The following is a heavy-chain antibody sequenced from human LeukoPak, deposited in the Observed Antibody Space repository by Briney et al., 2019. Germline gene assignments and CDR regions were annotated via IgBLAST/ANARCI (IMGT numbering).Heavy chain of an antibody. Sequence: GGSLRLSCAASGFTFSSYSMNWLRQAPGGGLEWVSYISSSSSTIYYADSVKGRFTISRDNAKHSLYLQMNSLRAEDTAVYYCARERMAATQDYYYYYYMDVWGKGTTVTVSS. J-gene: IGHJ6*03. CDR1: GFTFSSYS. CDR2: ISSSSSTI. V-gene: IGHV3-48*01. D-gene: IGHD6-6*01. CDR3: ARERMAATQDYYYYYYMDV.